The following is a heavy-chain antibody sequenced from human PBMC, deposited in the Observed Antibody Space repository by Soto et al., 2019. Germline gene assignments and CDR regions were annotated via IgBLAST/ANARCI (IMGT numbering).Heavy chain of an antibody. V-gene: IGHV4-34*01. J-gene: IGHJ6*03. CDR2: VHRNGET. Sequence: SGTRSLTCALSGDSLRFYYWSWLRQSPGKGLEWLREVHRNGETKTNPCVTRRVSMSADSSRKHLSLKLNSVTAADAAIYYCARRGEAIPAYYYMDGWGIGTTVTVPS. D-gene: IGHD2-21*01. CDR3: ARRGEAIPAYYYMDG. CDR1: GDSLRFYY.